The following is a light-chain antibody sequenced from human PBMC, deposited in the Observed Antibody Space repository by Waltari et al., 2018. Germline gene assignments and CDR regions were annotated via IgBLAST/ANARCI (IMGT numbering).Light chain of an antibody. J-gene: IGLJ3*02. V-gene: IGLV3-19*01. Sequence: SSELTQDPAVSAALGQTVSITCQGDSLRSYLPSWYQQKPGQAPKLVLYGKNKRPSGIPDRLSGPSSGNTAYLTIAATQAEDEADYYCSSRDISGNLLFGGGTRLAVL. CDR3: SSRDISGNLL. CDR1: SLRSYL. CDR2: GKN.